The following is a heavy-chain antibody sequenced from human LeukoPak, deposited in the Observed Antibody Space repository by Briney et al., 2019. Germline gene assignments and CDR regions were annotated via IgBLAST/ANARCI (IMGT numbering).Heavy chain of an antibody. CDR2: INHSGST. CDR3: ARGRGYDYVWGSYRYQYYFDY. CDR1: GGSFSGYY. Sequence: SETLSLTCAVSGGSFSGYYWSWIRQPPGKGLEWMGEINHSGSTNYNPPLKSRVTISVDMTKNQFSLKLSSVTAADTAVYYCARGRGYDYVWGSYRYQYYFDYWGQGTLVTVSS. J-gene: IGHJ4*02. V-gene: IGHV4-34*01. D-gene: IGHD3-16*02.